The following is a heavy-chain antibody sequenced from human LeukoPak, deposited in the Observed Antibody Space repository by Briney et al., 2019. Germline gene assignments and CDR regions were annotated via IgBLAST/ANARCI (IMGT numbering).Heavy chain of an antibody. J-gene: IGHJ3*02. CDR3: ARHRGDCSGGSCYYAFDI. Sequence: GESLKISCKGSGYSFTSYWIGWVRQMPGKGLEWMGIIYPGDSDTKYSPSFQGQVTISADKSISTAYLQWSSLKASDTAMYYCARHRGDCSGGSCYYAFDIWGQGTMVTVSS. D-gene: IGHD2-15*01. CDR1: GYSFTSYW. CDR2: IYPGDSDT. V-gene: IGHV5-51*01.